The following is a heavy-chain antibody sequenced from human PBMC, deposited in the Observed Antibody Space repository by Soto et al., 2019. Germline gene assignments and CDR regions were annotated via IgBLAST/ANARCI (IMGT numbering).Heavy chain of an antibody. D-gene: IGHD3-16*01. CDR3: AKDRRAGGNSAFYFDF. CDR2: ISATGGGT. V-gene: IGHV3-23*01. Sequence: PGRSLSLSFAASRFKFSNYAMSWVRQAPGKGLEWVSLISATGGGTYYADSVKGRFTISRDNSHNTLYLQVHSLTAEDTAVYYCAKDRRAGGNSAFYFDFWGQGAQVTVSS. J-gene: IGHJ4*02. CDR1: RFKFSNYA.